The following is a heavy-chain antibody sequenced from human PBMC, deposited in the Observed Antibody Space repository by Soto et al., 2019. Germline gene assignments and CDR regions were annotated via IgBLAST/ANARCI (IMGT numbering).Heavy chain of an antibody. J-gene: IGHJ6*02. D-gene: IGHD6-13*01. CDR1: GFTFSSYG. CDR2: ISYDGSNK. V-gene: IGHV3-30*18. CDR3: AKDLEQLAYYYGMDV. Sequence: GGSLRLSCAASGFTFSSYGMHWVRQAPGKGLEWVAVISYDGSNKYYADSVKGRFTISRDNSKNTLYLQMNSLRAEDTAVYYCAKDLEQLAYYYGMDVWGQGTTVTVSS.